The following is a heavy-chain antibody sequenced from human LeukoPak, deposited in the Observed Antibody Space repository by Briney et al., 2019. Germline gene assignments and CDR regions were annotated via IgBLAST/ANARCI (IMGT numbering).Heavy chain of an antibody. CDR2: IDSDGSSA. J-gene: IGHJ5*02. V-gene: IGHV3-74*01. D-gene: IGHD3-10*02. Sequence: QPGGSLRLSCAASGFTFSSYGMPWVRHAPGKGLVWVSRIDSDGSSARYADSVKGRFTISRDNAKDTLYLQMNSLRDEDTAVYYCARDTMLGMGNPWGQGTLVTVSS. CDR3: ARDTMLGMGNP. CDR1: GFTFSSYG.